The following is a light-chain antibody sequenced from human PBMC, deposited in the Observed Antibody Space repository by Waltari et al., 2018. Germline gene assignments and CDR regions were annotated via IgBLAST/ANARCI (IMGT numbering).Light chain of an antibody. Sequence: EFVLTQSPGTLSLSPGERATLSCRASQSISDTSLGWYQQRPGQAPRLLIYGASSRATGIPDRFSGSGSGTDFTLTISRLEPEDFAVYYCQHYGPSPQGTFGPGTRLDI. CDR1: QSISDTS. J-gene: IGKJ3*01. CDR3: QHYGPSPQGT. CDR2: GAS. V-gene: IGKV3-20*01.